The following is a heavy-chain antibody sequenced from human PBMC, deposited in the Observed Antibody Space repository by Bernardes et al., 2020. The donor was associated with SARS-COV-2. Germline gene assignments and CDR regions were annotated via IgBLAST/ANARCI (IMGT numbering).Heavy chain of an antibody. CDR3: ARHVPRGPDTDYNFEYFFDY. Sequence: SETLSLTCTVSGGSVSPSYWSWLRQAPGPGLEWLGYIYYSGDTNYNSSPRGRLTISVDTSRNQFSLKLISVTAADSAVYYCARHVPRGPDTDYNFEYFFDYWDQGTPVTGSS. D-gene: IGHD3-10*01. V-gene: IGHV4-59*08. J-gene: IGHJ4*02. CDR2: IYYSGDT. CDR1: GGSVSPSY.